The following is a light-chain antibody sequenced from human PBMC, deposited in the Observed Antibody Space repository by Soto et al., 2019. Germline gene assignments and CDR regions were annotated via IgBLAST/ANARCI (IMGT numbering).Light chain of an antibody. V-gene: IGKV3-11*01. CDR1: QSVSSY. J-gene: IGKJ4*01. CDR2: DAS. Sequence: EIVLTQSPATLSLSPGERATLSCRARQSVSSYLAWYQQKPGQAPRLLIYDASNRATGIPARFSGSGSGTDFTLTISSLEPEDFAVSYCQQRSNWPLTFGGGTQVEIK. CDR3: QQRSNWPLT.